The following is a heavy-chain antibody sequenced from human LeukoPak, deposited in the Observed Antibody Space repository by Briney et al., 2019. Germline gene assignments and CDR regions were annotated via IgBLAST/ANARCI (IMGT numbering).Heavy chain of an antibody. D-gene: IGHD3-22*01. Sequence: SETLSLTCTVSGYSISNSYFWGWIRQPPGKGLEWIGEIIHSGSTNYNPSLKSRVTISVDTSKNQFSLELSSVTAADTAVYYCARGASDYYYDSSGYISNFDYWGQGTLVTVSS. V-gene: IGHV4-38-2*02. CDR1: GYSISNSYF. J-gene: IGHJ4*02. CDR3: ARGASDYYYDSSGYISNFDY. CDR2: IIHSGST.